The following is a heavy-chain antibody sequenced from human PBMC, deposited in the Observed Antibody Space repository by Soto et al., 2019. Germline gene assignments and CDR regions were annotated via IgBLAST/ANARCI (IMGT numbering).Heavy chain of an antibody. CDR2: IYPGDSDT. CDR1: GYSFSNYL. CDR3: ARLRSGGRSSWFDP. Sequence: HGESLKISCKGSGYSFSNYLIGWVRQMSGKGLEWMGIIYPGDSDTRYSPSFEGQVTISADKSITTVYLQWSSLKASDTAMYYCARLRSGGRSSWFDPWGQGTLVTVSS. D-gene: IGHD2-15*01. V-gene: IGHV5-51*01. J-gene: IGHJ5*02.